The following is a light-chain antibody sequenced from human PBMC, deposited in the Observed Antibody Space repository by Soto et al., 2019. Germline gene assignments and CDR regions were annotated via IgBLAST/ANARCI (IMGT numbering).Light chain of an antibody. J-gene: IGKJ1*01. CDR3: QQYYGTSWT. Sequence: DIVMTQSPDSLAVSLGERATINCKSSQSVLFSADNKNYLAWYQQKPGQPPNLLIYWASTRESGVPDRFSGSGSGTDFTLTISSLQADDVAVYYCQQYYGTSWTFGQGTRVEI. V-gene: IGKV4-1*01. CDR1: QSVLFSADNKNY. CDR2: WAS.